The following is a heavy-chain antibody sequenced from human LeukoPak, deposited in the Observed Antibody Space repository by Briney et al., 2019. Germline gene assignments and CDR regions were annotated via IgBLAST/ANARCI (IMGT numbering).Heavy chain of an antibody. CDR2: SNSRSSTI. V-gene: IGHV3-48*04. CDR3: ARERGYCGGDCYIRDAFDI. Sequence: PGGSLRLSCAASGFTFSSYSMNWVRQAPGKGLEWVSYSNSRSSTIYYADSVKGRFTISRDNARNSLYLQINSLRAEDTAVYYCARERGYCGGDCYIRDAFDIWGQGTMVTVSS. J-gene: IGHJ3*02. CDR1: GFTFSSYS. D-gene: IGHD2-21*02.